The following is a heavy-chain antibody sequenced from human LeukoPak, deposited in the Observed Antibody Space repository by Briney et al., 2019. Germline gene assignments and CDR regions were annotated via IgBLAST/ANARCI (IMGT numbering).Heavy chain of an antibody. Sequence: GGSLRLSCAASGFTVCSNYMSWVREAPGKGVEWVSVIYSGGSTYYADSVKGRFTISRDNAKNSLYLQMDSLRAEDTAVYYCARSYDTGRSFFDYWGQGTLVTVSS. CDR3: ARSYDTGRSFFDY. CDR1: GFTVCSNY. CDR2: IYSGGST. J-gene: IGHJ4*02. V-gene: IGHV3-53*01. D-gene: IGHD3-16*01.